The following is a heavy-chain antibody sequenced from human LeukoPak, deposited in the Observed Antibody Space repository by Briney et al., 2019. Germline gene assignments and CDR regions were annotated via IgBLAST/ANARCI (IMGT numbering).Heavy chain of an antibody. CDR2: INHNSGGT. Sequence: ASVKVSCKASGYTFTGYYMHWVRQDPGQGLEWMGWINHNSGGTNYEQKFQGRVTMTRDTSISTAYMELSRLRSDDTAVHYCARDLDARLKYSYGFWGQGTLVTVSS. CDR1: GYTFTGYY. CDR3: ARDLDARLKYSYGF. D-gene: IGHD5-18*01. V-gene: IGHV1-2*02. J-gene: IGHJ4*02.